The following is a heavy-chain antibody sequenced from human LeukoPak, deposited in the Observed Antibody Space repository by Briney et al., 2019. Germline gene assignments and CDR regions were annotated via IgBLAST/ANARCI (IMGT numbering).Heavy chain of an antibody. J-gene: IGHJ4*02. Sequence: GGSLRLSCAASGFSVSDYYMNWIRQAPGKGLEWVSYISSSGNTIYYADSVKGRFTISRDNAKNSLYPQMNSLRAEDTAVYYCASEVGADSRDFDYWGQGTLVTVSS. CDR1: GFSVSDYY. V-gene: IGHV3-11*04. D-gene: IGHD1-26*01. CDR2: ISSSGNTI. CDR3: ASEVGADSRDFDY.